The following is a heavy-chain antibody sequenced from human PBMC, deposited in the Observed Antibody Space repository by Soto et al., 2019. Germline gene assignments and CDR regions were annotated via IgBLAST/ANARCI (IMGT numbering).Heavy chain of an antibody. CDR1: GLSLRTTGVG. J-gene: IGHJ6*02. Sequence: QITLKESGPTLVKPTQTLTLTCTVSGLSLRTTGVGVGWVRQPPGKALEWLALLYWDDDKRYSPSLKSRLTITKDISEKHVVLTIPNIGTVDTATYYCVQRRCGGGCRGTHPSHAYYGLDDRGQGTTVTVSS. CDR2: LYWDDDK. V-gene: IGHV2-5*02. CDR3: VQRRCGGGCRGTHPSHAYYGLDD. D-gene: IGHD2-21*02.